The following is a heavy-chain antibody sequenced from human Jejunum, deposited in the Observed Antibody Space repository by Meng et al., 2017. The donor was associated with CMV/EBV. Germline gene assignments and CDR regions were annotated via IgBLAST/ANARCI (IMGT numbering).Heavy chain of an antibody. Sequence: MTWVRQAPGKGLEWVSGISGNSGSTYYADSVKGRFSISRDNSKNTVYLQMNSLRAEDTAVYYCASRPGAIFGVVIIPNFDYWGQGTLVTVSS. CDR3: ASRPGAIFGVVIIPNFDY. D-gene: IGHD3-3*01. V-gene: IGHV3-23*01. J-gene: IGHJ4*02. CDR2: ISGNSGST.